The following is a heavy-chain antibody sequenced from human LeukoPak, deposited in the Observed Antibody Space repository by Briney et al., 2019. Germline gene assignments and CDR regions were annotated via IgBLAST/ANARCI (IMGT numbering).Heavy chain of an antibody. D-gene: IGHD5-18*01. CDR2: IYSGGST. V-gene: IGHV3-66*02. J-gene: IGHJ4*02. Sequence: GGSLRLSCAASGCTVSSNYMSVVRQAPGKGLDGVSVIYSGGSTYYADSVTGRFTISSDNCKNTLYLQMNSLRAEDTAVYYCAREPRGYSYGLGENDYWGQGTLVTVSS. CDR1: GCTVSSNY. CDR3: AREPRGYSYGLGENDY.